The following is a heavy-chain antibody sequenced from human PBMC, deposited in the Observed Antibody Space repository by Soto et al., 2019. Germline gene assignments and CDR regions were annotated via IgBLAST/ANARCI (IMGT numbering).Heavy chain of an antibody. CDR3: ARASASSMLRGVIIN. D-gene: IGHD3-10*01. V-gene: IGHV4-4*02. Sequence: SETLSITCAVSGGSTSSDNWWSWVRQPPGKGLEWIGEMYHSGNTNYNPSLKSRVTISVDKSKNQFSMKMTSVTAADTALYYCARASASSMLRGVIINWGQGTKVTVSS. J-gene: IGHJ4*02. CDR1: GGSTSSDNW. CDR2: MYHSGNT.